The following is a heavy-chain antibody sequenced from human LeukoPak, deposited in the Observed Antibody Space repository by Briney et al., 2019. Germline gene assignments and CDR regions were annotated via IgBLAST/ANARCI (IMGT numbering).Heavy chain of an antibody. CDR2: IYHTGST. J-gene: IGHJ4*02. V-gene: IGHV4-38-2*02. CDR1: GYSISSGYY. CDR3: ARDAGTVTTPFDY. D-gene: IGHD4-17*01. Sequence: SETLSLTCAVSGYSISSGYYWGWIGQPPGKGLEWIGSIYHTGSTYYNPSLKSRVTISVDTSKNQFSLILSSVTAADTAVYYCARDAGTVTTPFDYWGQGTLVTVSS.